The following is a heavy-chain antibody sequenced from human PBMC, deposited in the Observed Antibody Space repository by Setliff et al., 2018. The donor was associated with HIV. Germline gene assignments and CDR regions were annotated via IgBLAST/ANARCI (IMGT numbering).Heavy chain of an antibody. D-gene: IGHD3-22*01. J-gene: IGHJ3*01. CDR1: GGTSGSYA. Sequence: SVKVSCKASGGTSGSYAFSWVRQAPGQGLEWMGGIIPILGTTEYAQKFQGRVTITADESTSTAYMELRSLRSEDTAVYYCARDGDNYYDSSGYYLNHAFDVWGQGTMVTVSS. CDR3: ARDGDNYYDSSGYYLNHAFDV. V-gene: IGHV1-69*13. CDR2: IIPILGTT.